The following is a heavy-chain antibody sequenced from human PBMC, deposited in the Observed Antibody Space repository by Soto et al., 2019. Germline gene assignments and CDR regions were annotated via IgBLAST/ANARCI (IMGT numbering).Heavy chain of an antibody. J-gene: IGHJ6*02. Sequence: EVQLVESGGGLIQPGGSLRLSCAASGFTDSSNYMSWVRQAPGKGLEWVSVIYSGGSTYYADSVKGRFTISRDNSMNTLYLQMNSLRAEDTAVYYCARGDVGVSIYYYGMDVWGQGTTVTVSS. CDR2: IYSGGST. D-gene: IGHD2-8*01. V-gene: IGHV3-53*01. CDR1: GFTDSSNY. CDR3: ARGDVGVSIYYYGMDV.